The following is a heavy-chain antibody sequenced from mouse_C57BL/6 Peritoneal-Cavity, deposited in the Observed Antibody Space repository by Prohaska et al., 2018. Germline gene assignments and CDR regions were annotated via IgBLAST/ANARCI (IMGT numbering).Heavy chain of an antibody. J-gene: IGHJ4*01. CDR3: ARLSGYGGAMDY. V-gene: IGHV1-64*01. CDR1: GYTFTSYW. D-gene: IGHD2-2*01. Sequence: QVQLQQPGAELVKPGASVKLSCKASGYTFTSYWMHWVKQRPGQGLEWIGMIHPNSGSTNYNEKFKSKATLTVDKSSSTAYMQLSSLTSEDSAVYYCARLSGYGGAMDYWGQGTSVTVSS. CDR2: IHPNSGST.